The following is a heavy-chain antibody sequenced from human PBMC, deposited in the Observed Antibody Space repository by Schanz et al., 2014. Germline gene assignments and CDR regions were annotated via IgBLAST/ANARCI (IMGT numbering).Heavy chain of an antibody. J-gene: IGHJ4*02. D-gene: IGHD3-9*01. CDR2: ISGSGVTI. V-gene: IGHV3-23*04. CDR1: GFTFSTYY. CDR3: AKHVRSLTGNDY. Sequence: EVQLVESGGGLVQPRGSLRLSCAASGFTFSTYYMNWVRQAPGKGLEWVSVISGSGVTIYYADSVKGRFIISRDNSKNTLYLQVNSLRAEDTAVYYCAKHVRSLTGNDYWGQGTLVTVSS.